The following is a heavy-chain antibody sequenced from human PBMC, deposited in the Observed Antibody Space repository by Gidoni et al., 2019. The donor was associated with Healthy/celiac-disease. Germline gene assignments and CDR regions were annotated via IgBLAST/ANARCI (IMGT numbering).Heavy chain of an antibody. V-gene: IGHV4-61*02. CDR2: IYTSGST. J-gene: IGHJ6*02. Sequence: QVQLQESGPGLVKPSPTLSLTCPVSGGSLSSGSYYWSWIRQPAGKGLEWIGRIYTSGSTNYNPSLKSRVTISVDTSKNQFSLKLSSVTAADTAVYYCARCYDFWSGYYGGGMDVWGQGTTVTVSS. CDR3: ARCYDFWSGYYGGGMDV. CDR1: GGSLSSGSYY. D-gene: IGHD3-3*01.